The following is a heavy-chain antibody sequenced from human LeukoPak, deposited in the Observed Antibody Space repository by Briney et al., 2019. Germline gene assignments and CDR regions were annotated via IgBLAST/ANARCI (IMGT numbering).Heavy chain of an antibody. Sequence: GGSLRLSCAASGFTFSSYEMNWVRQAPGKGLEWVSYISSSGSTIYYADSVKGRFTISRDNAKNSPYLQMNSLRAEDTAVYYCASWGRWDPYYFDYWGQGTLVTVSS. CDR3: ASWGRWDPYYFDY. J-gene: IGHJ4*02. V-gene: IGHV3-48*03. CDR2: ISSSGSTI. D-gene: IGHD3-16*01. CDR1: GFTFSSYE.